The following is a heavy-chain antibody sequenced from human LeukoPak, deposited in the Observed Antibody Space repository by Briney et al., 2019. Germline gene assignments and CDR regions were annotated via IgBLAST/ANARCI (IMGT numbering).Heavy chain of an antibody. V-gene: IGHV1-69*05. D-gene: IGHD6-19*01. CDR3: AREPSYSSGWFDP. CDR2: IIPIFGTA. Sequence: SVKVSCKASGGTFSSYAISWVRQPAGQGLEWMGRIIPIFGTANYAQKFQGRVTITTDESTSTAYMELSSLRSEDTAVYYCAREPSYSSGWFDPWGQGTLVTVSS. CDR1: GGTFSSYA. J-gene: IGHJ5*02.